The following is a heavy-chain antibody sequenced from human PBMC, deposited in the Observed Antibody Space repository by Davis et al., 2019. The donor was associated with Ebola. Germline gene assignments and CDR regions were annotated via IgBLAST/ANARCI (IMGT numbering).Heavy chain of an antibody. Sequence: SETLSLTCTVSGGSISSYYWSWIRQPPGKGLEWIGYIYYSGSTNYNPSLKSRVTISVDTSKNQFSLKLSSVTAADTAVYYCARVPGLRYAQYYYYYYGMDVWGQGTTVTVSS. CDR3: ARVPGLRYAQYYYYYYGMDV. CDR1: GGSISSYY. CDR2: IYYSGST. D-gene: IGHD5-12*01. J-gene: IGHJ6*02. V-gene: IGHV4-59*01.